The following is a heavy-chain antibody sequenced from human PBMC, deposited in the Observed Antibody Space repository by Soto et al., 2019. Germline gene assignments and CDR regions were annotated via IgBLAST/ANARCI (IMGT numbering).Heavy chain of an antibody. J-gene: IGHJ5*02. D-gene: IGHD3-10*01. Sequence: RLSCVASGFSFSSYAMNWVRQAPGKGLEWVSTISGSFGSTYYADSVKGRFTISRDNSKNTLYLQMNSLRAEDTAVYYCAKGRMVRGNNWFDPWGQGTLVTVSS. CDR3: AKGRMVRGNNWFDP. CDR2: ISGSFGST. V-gene: IGHV3-23*01. CDR1: GFSFSSYA.